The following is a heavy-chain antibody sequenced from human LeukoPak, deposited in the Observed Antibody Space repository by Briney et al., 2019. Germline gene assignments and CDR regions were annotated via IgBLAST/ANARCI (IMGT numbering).Heavy chain of an antibody. CDR1: GGSISSGGYY. CDR3: ARRRGFGELLYFDY. D-gene: IGHD3-10*01. Sequence: SETLSLTCTVSGGSISSGGYYWSWIRQHPGKGLEWIGYIYYSGSTYYNPSLKSRVTISVDTSKNQFSLKLSSVTAADTAVYYCARRRGFGELLYFDYWGQGTLVTVSS. J-gene: IGHJ4*02. V-gene: IGHV4-31*03. CDR2: IYYSGST.